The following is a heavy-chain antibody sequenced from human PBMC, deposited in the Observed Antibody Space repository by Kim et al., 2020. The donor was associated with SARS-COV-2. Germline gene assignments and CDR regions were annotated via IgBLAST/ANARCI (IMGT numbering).Heavy chain of an antibody. CDR3: ARVRVGSSSWYYFDY. CDR2: ISSSSSYT. CDR1: GFTFSDYY. D-gene: IGHD6-13*01. V-gene: IGHV3-11*05. Sequence: GGSLRLSCAASGFTFSDYYMSWIRQAPGKGLEWVSYISSSSSYTNYADSVKGRFTISRDNAKNSLYLQMNSLRAEDTAVYYCARVRVGSSSWYYFDYWGQGTLVTVSS. J-gene: IGHJ4*02.